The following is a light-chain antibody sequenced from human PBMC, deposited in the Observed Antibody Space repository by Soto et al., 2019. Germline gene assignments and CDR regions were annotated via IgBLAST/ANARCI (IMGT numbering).Light chain of an antibody. Sequence: DIQMTQSPSSLSGSVGDRVTISCRASQGISNYLAWYQQKPGKVPKLMIYAASTLESGVPSRFSGSGSGTDFTLTISSLQPEDGATYYCQKYNSGPRKFSQGTKVDSK. J-gene: IGKJ1*01. CDR1: QGISNY. CDR2: AAS. V-gene: IGKV1-27*01. CDR3: QKYNSGPRK.